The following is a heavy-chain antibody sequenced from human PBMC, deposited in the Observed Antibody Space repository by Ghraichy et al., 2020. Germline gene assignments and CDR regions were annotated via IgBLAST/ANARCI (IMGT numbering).Heavy chain of an antibody. D-gene: IGHD4-17*01. CDR3: ARDDYANPRVLVY. V-gene: IGHV4-59*01. J-gene: IGHJ4*02. CDR1: GGSISSYF. Sequence: SQTLSLTCTVSGGSISSYFWNWVRKAPGKGLEWIGYIYYTGTTDYNPSLKSRVTISLDASKSQLSLRLRSVTAADSAVYYCARDDYANPRVLVYRGQGSRVTVSS. CDR2: IYYTGTT.